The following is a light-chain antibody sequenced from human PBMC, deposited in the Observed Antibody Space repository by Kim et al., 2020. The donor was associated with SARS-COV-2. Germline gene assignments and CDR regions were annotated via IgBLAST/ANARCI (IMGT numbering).Light chain of an antibody. CDR2: KDS. V-gene: IGLV3-27*01. CDR1: VLAKKY. J-gene: IGLJ1*01. Sequence: VSPEQTARITCSGDVLAKKYARWFQQKPGQAPVLVIYKDSERPSGIPERFSGSSSGTTVTLTISGAQVEDEADYYCYSAADINGVFGTGTKVTVL. CDR3: YSAADINGV.